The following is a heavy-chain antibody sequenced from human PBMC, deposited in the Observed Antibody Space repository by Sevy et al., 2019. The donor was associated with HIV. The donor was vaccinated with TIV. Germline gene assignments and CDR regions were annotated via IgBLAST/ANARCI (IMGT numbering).Heavy chain of an antibody. CDR3: AKAPPHFFWSGYYTEYYFDY. CDR2: ISGSGGST. D-gene: IGHD3-3*01. Sequence: GGSLRLSCAASGFTFSSYAMSWVRQAPGKGLEWVSAISGSGGSTYYADSVKGRFTISRDNSKNTLYLQMNSLRAEDKAVYYCAKAPPHFFWSGYYTEYYFDYWGQGTLVTVSS. J-gene: IGHJ4*02. CDR1: GFTFSSYA. V-gene: IGHV3-23*01.